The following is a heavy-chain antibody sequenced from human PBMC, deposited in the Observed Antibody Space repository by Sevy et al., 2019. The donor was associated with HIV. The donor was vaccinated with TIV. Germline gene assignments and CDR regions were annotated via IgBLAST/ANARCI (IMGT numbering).Heavy chain of an antibody. CDR2: IKSKTDGGTT. V-gene: IGHV3-15*01. D-gene: IGHD2-8*02. J-gene: IGHJ6*02. CDR3: STDPIIVLLVTDGMDV. CDR1: GFTFSNAW. Sequence: GGSLRLSCAASGFTFSNAWMSWVRQAPGKGLEWVGRIKSKTDGGTTDYVGPVKGRFTISRDDSKNTLFLQMNSLKTEDTAVYYCSTDPIIVLLVTDGMDVWGQGTTVTVSS.